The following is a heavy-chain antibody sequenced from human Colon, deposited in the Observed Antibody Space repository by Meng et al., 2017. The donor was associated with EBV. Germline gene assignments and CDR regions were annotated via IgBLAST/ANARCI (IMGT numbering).Heavy chain of an antibody. Sequence: VQLAGWGPGSGGPSGTLSLTRAVSGASISSNNWWSWVRQPPGKGLEWIGEIYHGGNTNYNPSLKSRVTISVDRSNDQFSLSLSSVTAADTAVYYCARGNAYNAPSFDYWGQGTLVTVSS. V-gene: IGHV4-4*02. CDR3: ARGNAYNAPSFDY. D-gene: IGHD5-24*01. J-gene: IGHJ4*02. CDR2: IYHGGNT. CDR1: GASISSNNW.